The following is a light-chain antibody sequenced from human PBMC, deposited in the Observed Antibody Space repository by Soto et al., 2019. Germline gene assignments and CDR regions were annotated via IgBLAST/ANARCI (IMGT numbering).Light chain of an antibody. V-gene: IGLV2-14*03. J-gene: IGLJ1*01. Sequence: QSALTQPASVSGSPGQSITISCTGTSSDVGAYNSVSWYQQHPDKAPKLMIYEVSYRPSGVSDRFSGSKSGNTASLTISGLHTEDEADYYCSSSTSSSTYLFGTGTKVTVL. CDR2: EVS. CDR3: SSSTSSSTYL. CDR1: SSDVGAYNS.